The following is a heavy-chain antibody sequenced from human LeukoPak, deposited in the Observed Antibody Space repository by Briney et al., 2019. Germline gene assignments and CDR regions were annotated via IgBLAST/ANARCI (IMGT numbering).Heavy chain of an antibody. V-gene: IGHV3-53*01. Sequence: PGGSLRLSFAASGFTVSTNYMSWVRQAPGKGLEWVSVIYSGGTTYYADSVKGRFTISRDTSKNTLYLQMNSLRAEDTAVYYCAKQYGSLYFDYWGQGNLVAVSS. CDR1: GFTVSTNY. CDR2: IYSGGTT. D-gene: IGHD3-10*01. J-gene: IGHJ4*02. CDR3: AKQYGSLYFDY.